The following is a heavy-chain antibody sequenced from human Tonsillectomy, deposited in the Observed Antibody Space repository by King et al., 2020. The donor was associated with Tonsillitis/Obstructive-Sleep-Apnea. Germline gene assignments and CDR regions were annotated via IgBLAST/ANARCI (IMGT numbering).Heavy chain of an antibody. V-gene: IGHV1-2*04. Sequence: QLVQSGAEVKKPGASVKVSCKASGYTFTGYYMHWVRQAPGQGLEWMGWINPNSGCTNYAQKFQGWVTMTRDTSISTAYMELSRLRSDDTALYYCARGPSDSSGYSSDYWGQGTLVTVSS. CDR2: INPNSGCT. J-gene: IGHJ4*02. CDR3: ARGPSDSSGYSSDY. D-gene: IGHD3-22*01. CDR1: GYTFTGYY.